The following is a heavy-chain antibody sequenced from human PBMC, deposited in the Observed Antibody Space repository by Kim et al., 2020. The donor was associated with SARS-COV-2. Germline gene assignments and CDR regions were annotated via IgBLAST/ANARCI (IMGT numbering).Heavy chain of an antibody. Sequence: NKYYADSAKGRFTISRDNSKNTLYLHMNSLRAEDTAVYYCAKDKAACFDYWGQGTLVTVSS. V-gene: IGHV3-30*02. J-gene: IGHJ4*02. D-gene: IGHD6-13*01. CDR3: AKDKAACFDY. CDR2: NK.